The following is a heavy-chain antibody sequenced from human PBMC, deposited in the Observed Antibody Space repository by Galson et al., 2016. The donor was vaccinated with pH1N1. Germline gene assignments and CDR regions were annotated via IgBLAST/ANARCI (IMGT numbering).Heavy chain of an antibody. V-gene: IGHV3-7*04. CDR3: ARKGLPDS. CDR1: GFTFSNYW. CDR2: IKEDGSQK. J-gene: IGHJ5*01. Sequence: SLRLSCAASGFTFSNYWMSWVRQAPGKGLEWVANIKEDGSQKYCVDSVKGRFTISRDNAKNSLNLQMNSLRAEDTAVYYCARKGLPDSWGQGTLVTVSS.